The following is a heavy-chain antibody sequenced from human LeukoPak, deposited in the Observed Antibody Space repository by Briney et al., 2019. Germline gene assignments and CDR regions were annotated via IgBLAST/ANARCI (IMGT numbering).Heavy chain of an antibody. CDR3: ASTDTYYYERSGYTLDY. V-gene: IGHV4-39*01. CDR1: GGSISSSSYY. D-gene: IGHD3-22*01. CDR2: IYYSGST. Sequence: SETLSLTCTVSGGSISSSSYYWGWIRQPPGKGLEWIGSIYYSGSTYYNPSLKSRVTIPVDTSNNQFTLKLNSVTAADAAVYCRASTDTYYYERSGYTLDYWGQGTLVTVSS. J-gene: IGHJ4*02.